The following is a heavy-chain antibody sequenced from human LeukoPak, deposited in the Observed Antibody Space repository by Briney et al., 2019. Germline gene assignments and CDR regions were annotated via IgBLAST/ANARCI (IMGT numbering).Heavy chain of an antibody. CDR3: ARVQLYCSGGSCYEDY. J-gene: IGHJ4*02. D-gene: IGHD2-15*01. V-gene: IGHV1-46*01. CDR2: INPSGGST. Sequence: GASVKVSCKASGYTFTSYYMHWVRQAPGQGLEWMGIINPSGGSTSYAQKFQGRVTMTRDMSTSTVYMELSSLRSEGTAVYYCARVQLYCSGGSCYEDYWGQGTLVTVSS. CDR1: GYTFTSYY.